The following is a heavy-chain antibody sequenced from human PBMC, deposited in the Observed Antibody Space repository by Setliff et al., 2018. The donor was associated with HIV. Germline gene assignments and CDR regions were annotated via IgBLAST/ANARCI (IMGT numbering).Heavy chain of an antibody. Sequence: SETLSLTCSVSGGSLISGGYYWSWIRQHPEKGLEWIGYVYYNGKTYYNPSLESRISMSVDTSKNQFSLKLTSVTAADTAIYYCARDLTSNSNCFEPWGQGTQVTVSS. CDR2: VYYNGKT. V-gene: IGHV4-31*03. D-gene: IGHD4-4*01. CDR3: ARDLTSNSNCFEP. CDR1: GGSLISGGYY. J-gene: IGHJ5*02.